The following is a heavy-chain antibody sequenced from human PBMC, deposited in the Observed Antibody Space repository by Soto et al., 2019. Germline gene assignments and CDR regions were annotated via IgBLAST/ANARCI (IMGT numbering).Heavy chain of an antibody. CDR1: GYTLTNYG. D-gene: IGHD5-12*01. V-gene: IGHV1-18*01. CDR2: TSAYNSNT. Sequence: QVQLLQSGAEVRKPGASVKVSCKASGYTLTNYGITWVRQAPGQGLEWMGCTSAYNSNTNYAQRFQGRVTMTTDTSTRTAYMEVRSLKSDDTAVYYCAGGGGGYNNQWNDPWGQGTLVTVSS. J-gene: IGHJ5*02. CDR3: AGGGGGYNNQWNDP.